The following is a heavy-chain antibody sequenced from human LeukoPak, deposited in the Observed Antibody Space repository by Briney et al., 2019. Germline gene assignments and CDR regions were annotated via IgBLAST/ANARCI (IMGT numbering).Heavy chain of an antibody. CDR1: GGSFSGYY. CDR2: INLSGST. V-gene: IGHV4-34*01. Sequence: SETLSLTCGVYGGSFSGYYWSWIRQPPGKGLEWIGEINLSGSTYYNPSLKSRVTISVDTSKNQFSLKLTSVTAADTAVYYCATLGEYYDSSGYYYNWGQGTLVTVSS. D-gene: IGHD3-22*01. CDR3: ATLGEYYDSSGYYYN. J-gene: IGHJ4*02.